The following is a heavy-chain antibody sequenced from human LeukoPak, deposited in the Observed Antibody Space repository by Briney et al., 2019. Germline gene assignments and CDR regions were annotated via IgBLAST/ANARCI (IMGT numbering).Heavy chain of an antibody. CDR3: AREGGGIVVVPAARPLTDYYYYGMDV. Sequence: GGSLRLSCAASGFTFSSYGMHWVRQAPGKGLEWVAVIWYDGSNKYYADSVKGRFAISRDNSKNTLYLKMNSLRAEDTAVYYCAREGGGIVVVPAARPLTDYYYYGMDVWGQGTTVTVSS. J-gene: IGHJ6*02. CDR1: GFTFSSYG. D-gene: IGHD2-2*02. V-gene: IGHV3-33*01. CDR2: IWYDGSNK.